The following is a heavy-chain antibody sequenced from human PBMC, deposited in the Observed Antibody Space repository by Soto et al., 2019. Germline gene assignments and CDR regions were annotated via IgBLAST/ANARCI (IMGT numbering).Heavy chain of an antibody. CDR2: IWYDGSNK. D-gene: IGHD3-10*01. V-gene: IGHV3-33*01. Sequence: QVQLVESGGGVVQPGRSLRLSCATSGFGFSSYGMHWVRQAPGKGLEWVAVIWYDGSNKYYADSVRGRFTISRDDSKNTLYLQMNSLRGDDTAVYYCGRDLGRFGESSTSWFDPWGLGTLVTVSS. J-gene: IGHJ5*02. CDR1: GFGFSSYG. CDR3: GRDLGRFGESSTSWFDP.